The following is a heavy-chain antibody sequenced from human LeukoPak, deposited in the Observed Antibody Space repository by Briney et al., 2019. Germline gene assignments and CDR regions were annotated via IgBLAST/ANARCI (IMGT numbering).Heavy chain of an antibody. V-gene: IGHV4-39*07. D-gene: IGHD1-7*01. Sequence: SETLSLTCTVSGGSISSSSYYWGWIRQPPGKGLEWIGSIYYSGSTYYNPSLKSRVTISVDTSKNQFSLKLSSVTAADTAVYYCATELELPYWGQGTLVTVSS. J-gene: IGHJ4*02. CDR1: GGSISSSSYY. CDR3: ATELELPY. CDR2: IYYSGST.